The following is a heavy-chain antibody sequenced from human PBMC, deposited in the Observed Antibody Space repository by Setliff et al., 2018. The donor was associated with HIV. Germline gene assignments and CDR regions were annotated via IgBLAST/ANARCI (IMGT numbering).Heavy chain of an antibody. CDR1: GFAFTNAW. D-gene: IGHD3-3*01. CDR2: IKSKGDGGTT. CDR3: TREPLGVVLYYYYYYMDV. Sequence: PGGSLRLSCTASGFAFTNAWMCWVRQAPGKGLEWVGRIKSKGDGGTTDYAAPVKGRFTITRDDSKSTLYLQMNSLNTEDTAVYYCTREPLGVVLYYYYYYMDVWGKGTTVTVSS. V-gene: IGHV3-15*01. J-gene: IGHJ6*03.